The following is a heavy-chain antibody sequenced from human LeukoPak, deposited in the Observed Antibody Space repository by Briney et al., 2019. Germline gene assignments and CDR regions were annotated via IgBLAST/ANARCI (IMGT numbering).Heavy chain of an antibody. D-gene: IGHD6-13*01. CDR3: ARAPYSSSWYDWFDP. V-gene: IGHV3-23*01. CDR1: GFTFNTYA. J-gene: IGHJ5*02. CDR2: ISGSGGGT. Sequence: GGSLRLSCAASGFTFNTYAMNWVRQAPGKGLEWVSTISGSGGGTYYADSVKGRFTISRDNSKNTLYLQMNSLRAEDTAVYYCARAPYSSSWYDWFDPWGQGTLVTVSS.